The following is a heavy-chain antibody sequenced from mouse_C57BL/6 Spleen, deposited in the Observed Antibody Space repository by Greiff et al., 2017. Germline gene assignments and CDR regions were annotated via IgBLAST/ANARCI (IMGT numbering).Heavy chain of an antibody. D-gene: IGHD1-1*01. CDR2: IDPETGGT. Sequence: QVHVKQSGAELVRPGASVTLSCKASGYTFTDYEMHWVKQTPVHGLEWIGAIDPETGGTAYNQKFKGKAILTADKSSSTAYMELRSLTSEDSAVYYCTRMEDYGTTGFAYWGQGTLVTVSA. CDR1: GYTFTDYE. J-gene: IGHJ3*01. CDR3: TRMEDYGTTGFAY. V-gene: IGHV1-15*01.